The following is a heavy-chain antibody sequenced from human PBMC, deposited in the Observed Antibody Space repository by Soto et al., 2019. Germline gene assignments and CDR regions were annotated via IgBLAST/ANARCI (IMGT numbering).Heavy chain of an antibody. J-gene: IGHJ4*02. D-gene: IGHD6-13*01. CDR2: ISWNSGSI. CDR3: AKDVSSSWYYFDY. V-gene: IGHV3-9*01. Sequence: EVQLVESGGGLVQPGRSLRLSCAASGFTFDDYAMHWVRQAPGKGLEWVSGISWNSGSIGYADSVKGRFTISRDNAKNSLYLQMNSLRAEDTALYYCAKDVSSSWYYFDYWGQGTLVTVSS. CDR1: GFTFDDYA.